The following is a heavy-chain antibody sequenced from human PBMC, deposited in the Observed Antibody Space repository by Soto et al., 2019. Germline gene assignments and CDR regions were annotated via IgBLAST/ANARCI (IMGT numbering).Heavy chain of an antibody. J-gene: IGHJ4*02. CDR3: XXXXXXXXXTPFDY. CDR1: GFTFSNYA. Sequence: EVQLLESGGGLVQPGGSLRLSCAASGFTFSNYAMSWVRQAAEKGLEWVSAISGTGGSTYYADSVGGRFTISRDNSMXXXXXXXXXXXXXXXXXXXXXXXXXXXXXTPFDYWGQGTLVTVSS. CDR2: ISGTGGST. V-gene: IGHV3-23*01.